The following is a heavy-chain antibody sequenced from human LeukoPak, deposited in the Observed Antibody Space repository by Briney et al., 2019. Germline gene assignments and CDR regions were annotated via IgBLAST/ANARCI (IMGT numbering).Heavy chain of an antibody. CDR1: GGSFSGYY. CDR3: ARARRRFDP. V-gene: IGHV4-34*01. Sequence: PSETLSLTCAVYGGSFSGYYWSWIRQPPGKGLEWIGEINHSGSTNYIPSLKSRVTISVDTSKNQFSLKLSSVTAADTAVYYCARARRRFDPWGQGTLVTVSS. CDR2: INHSGST. J-gene: IGHJ5*02.